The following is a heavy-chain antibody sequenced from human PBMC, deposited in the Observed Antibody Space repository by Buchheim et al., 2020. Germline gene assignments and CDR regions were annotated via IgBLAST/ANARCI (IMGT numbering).Heavy chain of an antibody. Sequence: QVQLVESGGGVVQPGRSLRLSCAASGFTFSSYAMHWVRQAPGKGLEWVAVISYDGSNKYYADSVKGRFTISRDNSKNTLYLQMNSLRAEDTAVYYCARDKGRRLLYYYYGMDVWGQGTT. J-gene: IGHJ6*02. CDR2: ISYDGSNK. CDR3: ARDKGRRLLYYYYGMDV. D-gene: IGHD6-25*01. V-gene: IGHV3-30-3*01. CDR1: GFTFSSYA.